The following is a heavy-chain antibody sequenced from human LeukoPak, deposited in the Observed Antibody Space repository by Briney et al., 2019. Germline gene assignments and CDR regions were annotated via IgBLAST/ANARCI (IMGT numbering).Heavy chain of an antibody. Sequence: GGSLRFSCAASGFTFSSYAMTWVRQAPGKGLEWVSGISGSGSNTYYADSVKGRFTISRDNSKNTLYLQMNSLRAEDTAAYYCAKGTYDSRGHFDYWGQGTLVSVSS. CDR2: ISGSGSNT. CDR1: GFTFSSYA. J-gene: IGHJ4*02. CDR3: AKGTYDSRGHFDY. D-gene: IGHD3-22*01. V-gene: IGHV3-23*01.